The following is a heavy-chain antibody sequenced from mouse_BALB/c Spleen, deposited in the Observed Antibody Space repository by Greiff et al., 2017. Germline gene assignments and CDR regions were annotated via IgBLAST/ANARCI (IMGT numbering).Heavy chain of an antibody. CDR2: ISSGSSTI. CDR3: ARGGPYYYGRGNFDY. J-gene: IGHJ2*01. Sequence: EVKLVESGGGLVQPGGSRKLSCAASGFTFSSFGMHWVRQAPEKGLEWVAYISSGSSTIYYADTVKGRFTISRDNPKNTLFLQMTSLRSEDTAMYYCARGGPYYYGRGNFDYWGQGTTLTVSS. D-gene: IGHD1-1*01. V-gene: IGHV5-17*02. CDR1: GFTFSSFG.